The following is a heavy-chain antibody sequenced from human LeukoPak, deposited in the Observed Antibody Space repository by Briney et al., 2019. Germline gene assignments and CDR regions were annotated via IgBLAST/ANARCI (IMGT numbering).Heavy chain of an antibody. CDR3: ASSLDAYCSGGSCYHSYYYYYGMGV. D-gene: IGHD2-15*01. Sequence: GESLKISCKGSGYSFTSYWISWVRQMPGKGLEWMGRIDPSDSYTNYSPSFQGHVTISADKSISTAYLQWSSLKASDTAMYYCASSLDAYCSGGSCYHSYYYYYGMGVWGQGATVTVSS. J-gene: IGHJ6*02. V-gene: IGHV5-10-1*01. CDR1: GYSFTSYW. CDR2: IDPSDSYT.